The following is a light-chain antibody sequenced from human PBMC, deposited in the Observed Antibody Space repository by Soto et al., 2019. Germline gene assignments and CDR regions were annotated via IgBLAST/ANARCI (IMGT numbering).Light chain of an antibody. CDR1: QNINTH. V-gene: IGKV1-39*01. J-gene: IGKJ1*01. CDR3: QQTYDTPRT. CDR2: TAS. Sequence: DIQMTQSPSSLSASVGDRVTITCRASQNINTHLNWYQQKPGKAPKLLIYTASNLQSGVPSRFSGSGSGTDFTLRVSSLQPDDSATYYCQQTYDTPRTFGQGTKVEIK.